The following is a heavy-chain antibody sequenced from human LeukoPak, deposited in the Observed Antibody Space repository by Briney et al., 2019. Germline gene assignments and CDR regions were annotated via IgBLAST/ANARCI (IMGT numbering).Heavy chain of an antibody. Sequence: PSETLSLTCAVYGGSFSGYYWSWIRQPPGKGLEWIGEINHSGSTNYNPSLKSRVTISVDTSKNQFSLKLSSVTAADTAVYYCARILYSSSSGEGYLDYWGQGTLVTVSS. CDR1: GGSFSGYY. CDR2: INHSGST. CDR3: ARILYSSSSGEGYLDY. D-gene: IGHD6-6*01. V-gene: IGHV4-34*01. J-gene: IGHJ4*02.